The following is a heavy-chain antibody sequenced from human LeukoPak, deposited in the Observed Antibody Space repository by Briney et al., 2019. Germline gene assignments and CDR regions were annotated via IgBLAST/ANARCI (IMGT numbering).Heavy chain of an antibody. CDR2: IYSSGST. Sequence: SETLSLTCTVSGGSISSYHWNWIRQPPGKGLEWIGYIYSSGSTNYNPSLESRVTISVDTSKNLFSLKLSSVTAADTAVYYCARLGYSSSWYKIGYWGQGTLVTVSS. CDR3: ARLGYSSSWYKIGY. J-gene: IGHJ4*02. D-gene: IGHD6-13*01. V-gene: IGHV4-59*08. CDR1: GGSISSYH.